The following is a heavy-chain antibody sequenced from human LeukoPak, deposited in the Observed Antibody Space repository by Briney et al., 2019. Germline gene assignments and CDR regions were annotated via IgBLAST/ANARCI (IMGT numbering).Heavy chain of an antibody. V-gene: IGHV1-2*02. J-gene: IGHJ4*02. CDR3: ASVSTVTKLFDY. CDR1: GYTFTGYY. Sequence: ASVKVSCKASGYTFTGYYMHWVRQASGQGLEWMGWINPNSGGTNYAQKFQGRVTMTRDTSISTAYMELSRLRSDDTAVYYCASVSTVTKLFDYWGQGTLVTVSS. CDR2: INPNSGGT. D-gene: IGHD4-17*01.